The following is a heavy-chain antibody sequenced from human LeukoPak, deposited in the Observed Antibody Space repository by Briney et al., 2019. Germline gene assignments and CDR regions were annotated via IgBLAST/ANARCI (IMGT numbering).Heavy chain of an antibody. CDR2: ITGSGGFA. V-gene: IGHV3-23*01. CDR3: VRSLDY. CDR1: GFTFSNYA. J-gene: IGHJ4*02. Sequence: PGGSLRLSCAASGFTFSNYAMRWVRQAPGKGLEWVSVITGSGGFAQYADSVKGRFTISRDNSKNTVYLQMNSLRVEDTALYYCVRSLDYWGQGTLVTVSS.